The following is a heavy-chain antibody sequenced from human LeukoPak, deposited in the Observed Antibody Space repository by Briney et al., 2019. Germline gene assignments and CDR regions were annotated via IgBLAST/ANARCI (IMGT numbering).Heavy chain of an antibody. Sequence: SETLSLTCTVSGGSISSGGYYWSWIRQLPGKGLEWIGYIYYSGSTYYNPSLKSRLTISIDTSKNQFSLKLSSVTAADTAVYYCAREITMYSSSSFDYWGQGTLVTVSS. CDR1: GGSISSGGYY. V-gene: IGHV4-31*03. D-gene: IGHD6-13*01. CDR3: AREITMYSSSSFDY. CDR2: IYYSGST. J-gene: IGHJ4*02.